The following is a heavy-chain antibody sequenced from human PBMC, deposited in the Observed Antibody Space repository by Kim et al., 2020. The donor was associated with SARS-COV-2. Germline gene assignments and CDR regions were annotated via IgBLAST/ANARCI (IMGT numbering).Heavy chain of an antibody. V-gene: IGHV1-69*13. J-gene: IGHJ6*02. D-gene: IGHD2-15*01. Sequence: SVKVSCKASGDTFSSYAISWVRQAPGQGLEWMGGIIPIFGTANYAQKFQGRVTITADESTSTAYMELSSLRSEDTAVYYCAWGNCSGGSCYRGYYYYGMEVWGQGTTVTVSS. CDR2: IIPIFGTA. CDR1: GDTFSSYA. CDR3: AWGNCSGGSCYRGYYYYGMEV.